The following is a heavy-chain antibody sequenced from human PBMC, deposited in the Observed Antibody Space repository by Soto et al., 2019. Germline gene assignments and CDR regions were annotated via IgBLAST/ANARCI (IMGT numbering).Heavy chain of an antibody. CDR1: GFTFSSYS. CDR2: ISSSSSYI. V-gene: IGHV3-21*01. Sequence: EVQLVESGGGLVKPGGSLRLSCAASGFTFSSYSMNWVRQAPGKGLEWVSSISSSSSYIYYADSVKGRFTISRDNAKNSLYLQMKSLRAEDTAVYYCARNPHLPLGLVDTAMTADYWGQGTLVTVSS. J-gene: IGHJ4*02. CDR3: ARNPHLPLGLVDTAMTADY. D-gene: IGHD5-18*01.